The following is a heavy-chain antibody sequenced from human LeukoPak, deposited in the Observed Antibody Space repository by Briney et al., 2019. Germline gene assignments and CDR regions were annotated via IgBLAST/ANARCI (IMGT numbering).Heavy chain of an antibody. CDR2: IYHSGST. D-gene: IGHD4-17*01. Sequence: SETLSLTCAVSGGSISSGGYSWSWIRQPPGKGLEWIGYIYHSGSTYYNPSLKSRVTISVDRSKNQFSLKLSSVTAADTAVYYCARDHGDYGYHAFDIWGQGTMVTVSS. CDR1: GGSISSGGYS. V-gene: IGHV4-30-2*01. CDR3: ARDHGDYGYHAFDI. J-gene: IGHJ3*02.